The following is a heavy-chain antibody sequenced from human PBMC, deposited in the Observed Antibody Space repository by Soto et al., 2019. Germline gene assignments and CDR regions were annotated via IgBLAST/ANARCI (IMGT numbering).Heavy chain of an antibody. J-gene: IGHJ4*02. CDR2: IWYDGSNK. Sequence: GGSLRLSCAASGFTFSSYGMHWVRQAPGKGLEWVAVIWYDGSNKYYADSVKGRFTISRDNSKNTLYLKMNSLRAEDTAVYYCARSDIVATTPLDYWGQGTLVTVSS. V-gene: IGHV3-33*01. D-gene: IGHD5-12*01. CDR1: GFTFSSYG. CDR3: ARSDIVATTPLDY.